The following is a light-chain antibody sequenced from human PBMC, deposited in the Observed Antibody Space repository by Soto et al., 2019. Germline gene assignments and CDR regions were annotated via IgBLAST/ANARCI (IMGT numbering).Light chain of an antibody. CDR1: NSDVGVYNY. CDR2: EVS. J-gene: IGLJ1*01. V-gene: IGLV2-14*01. Sequence: QSVLTQPASVSGSPGQSITISCTGTNSDVGVYNYVSWYQQHPGKVPKLVIYEVSNRPSGVSNRFSGSKSGNTASLTISGLQAEDEADYYCSSYTSSSTPLYVFGTGTKVTVL. CDR3: SSYTSSSTPLYV.